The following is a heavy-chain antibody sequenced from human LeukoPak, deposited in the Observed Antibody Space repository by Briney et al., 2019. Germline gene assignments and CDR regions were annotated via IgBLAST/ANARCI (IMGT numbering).Heavy chain of an antibody. CDR3: ARSNQADDY. CDR2: INPGGSST. Sequence: GGSLRLSCAASGFTFSNYWMHWVRQVPGKGLVWVSRINPGGSSTTYADSVKGRFTISRDNAKNKLYLQMNSLRAEDTAVYYCARSNQADDYWGQGTLVTVSS. V-gene: IGHV3-74*01. D-gene: IGHD4-11*01. CDR1: GFTFSNYW. J-gene: IGHJ4*02.